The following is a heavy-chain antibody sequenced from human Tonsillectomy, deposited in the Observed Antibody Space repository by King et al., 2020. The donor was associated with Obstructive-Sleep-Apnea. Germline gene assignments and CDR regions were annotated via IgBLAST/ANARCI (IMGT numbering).Heavy chain of an antibody. D-gene: IGHD6-19*01. Sequence: VQLVESGGGLVQPGGSLRLSCAASGFTFSSYAMTWVRQAPGKGLEWVSTISDSGENTYYAGSVKGRLTVSRDNSKNTLHLQMKSLRTEETAIYYCAKDRAAVAGGIDYWGQGTVVTVSS. CDR1: GFTFSSYA. CDR3: AKDRAAVAGGIDY. CDR2: ISDSGENT. V-gene: IGHV3-23*04. J-gene: IGHJ4*02.